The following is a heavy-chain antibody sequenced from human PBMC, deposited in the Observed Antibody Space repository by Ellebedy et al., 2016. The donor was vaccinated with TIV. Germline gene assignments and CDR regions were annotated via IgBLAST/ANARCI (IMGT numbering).Heavy chain of an antibody. CDR1: GFTFSDYH. V-gene: IGHV3-11*01. CDR2: INKAGGPT. Sequence: GESLKISXATSGFTFSDYHMHWVRQAPGRRLEWVSYINKAGGPTYHADSVRGRFTTSRDNAKNSLYLQMDSLRTEDTALYFCAKLGCSNGICYQLDSWGQGTLVIVSS. CDR3: AKLGCSNGICYQLDS. J-gene: IGHJ4*02. D-gene: IGHD2-8*01.